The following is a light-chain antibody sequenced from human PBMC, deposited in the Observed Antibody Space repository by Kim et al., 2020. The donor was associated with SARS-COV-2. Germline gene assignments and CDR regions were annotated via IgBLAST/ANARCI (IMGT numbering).Light chain of an antibody. CDR2: DAS. CDR3: QQRSNWPLT. CDR1: QDVGSH. J-gene: IGKJ4*01. V-gene: IGKV3-11*01. Sequence: EIVLTQSPATLSVSPGERATLSCRASQDVGSHLAWYQQKLGQAPRLLTYDASNRATGVPARFSGSGSGTDFTLTISSLEPEDFAIYYCQQRSNWPLTFGGGTKVDIK.